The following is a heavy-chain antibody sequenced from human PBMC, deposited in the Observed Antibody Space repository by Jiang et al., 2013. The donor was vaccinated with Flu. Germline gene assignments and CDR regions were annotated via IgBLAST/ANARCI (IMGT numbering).Heavy chain of an antibody. CDR3: AREAVALDY. J-gene: IGHJ4*02. CDR2: SIALGIT. Sequence: VSGGSISSYYWSWIRRARREGDWSGLGVSIALGITNYNPSLKSRVTMSVDTSKNQFSLKLSSVTAADTAVYYCAREAVALDYWGQGTLVTVSS. CDR1: GGSISSYY. V-gene: IGHV4-4*07. D-gene: IGHD6-19*01.